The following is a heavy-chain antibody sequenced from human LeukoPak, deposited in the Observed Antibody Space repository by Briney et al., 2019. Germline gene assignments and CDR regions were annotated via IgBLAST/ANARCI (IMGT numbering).Heavy chain of an antibody. CDR2: ISWNSGSI. D-gene: IGHD1-26*01. CDR1: GFTFDDYA. J-gene: IGHJ5*02. CDR3: AKDCGSQPGNWFDP. V-gene: IGHV3-9*01. Sequence: PGRSLRLSCAASGFTFDDYAMHWVRQAPGKGLEWVSGISWNSGSIGYADSVKGRFTISRDNAKNSLYLQMNSLRAEDAALYYCAKDCGSQPGNWFDPWGQGTLVTVSS.